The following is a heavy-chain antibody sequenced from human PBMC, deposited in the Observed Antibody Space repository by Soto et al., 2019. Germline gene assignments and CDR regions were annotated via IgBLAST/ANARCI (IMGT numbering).Heavy chain of an antibody. J-gene: IGHJ4*02. D-gene: IGHD3-3*02. CDR1: GSSINSSGYY. V-gene: IGHV4-39*01. CDR3: ARLPSRHLVDY. CDR2: MFYGVST. Sequence: LSLTCTVSGSSINSSGYYWGWIRQPPGKGLEWIGSMFYGVSTYYNPSLKSRVTVSVDTSKNQFSLNLRSVTAADTAVYYCARLPSRHLVDYWGQGTLVTVSS.